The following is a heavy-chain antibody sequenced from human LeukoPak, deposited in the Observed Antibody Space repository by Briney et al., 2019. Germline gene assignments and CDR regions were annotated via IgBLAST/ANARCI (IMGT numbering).Heavy chain of an antibody. J-gene: IGHJ4*02. CDR2: IKQDGSER. Sequence: GGSLRLSCAASGFTFSSYWMSWVRQAPGKGLEWVANIKQDGSERYYVDSVKGRFTIYRDNAKNSLYLQMNSLRAEDTAVYYCASARYGDYEGFANLNFWGQGTLVTVSS. D-gene: IGHD4-17*01. CDR3: ASARYGDYEGFANLNF. CDR1: GFTFSSYW. V-gene: IGHV3-7*01.